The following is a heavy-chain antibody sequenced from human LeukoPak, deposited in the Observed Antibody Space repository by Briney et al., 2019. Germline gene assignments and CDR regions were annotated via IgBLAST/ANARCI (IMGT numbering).Heavy chain of an antibody. CDR1: GFPFSSYA. V-gene: IGHV3-23*01. D-gene: IGHD1-14*01. Sequence: PGGSLRLSCAASGFPFSSYAMSWVRQAPGKGLEWVSTISNSDDSTYYADSVKGRFTISRDNSENTLFLRMNSLRAEDTAVYYFAKATGYLLWGQGTLVIVSS. CDR2: ISNSDDST. J-gene: IGHJ4*02. CDR3: AKATGYLL.